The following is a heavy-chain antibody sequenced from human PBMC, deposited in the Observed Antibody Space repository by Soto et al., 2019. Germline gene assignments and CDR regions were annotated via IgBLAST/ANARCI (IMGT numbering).Heavy chain of an antibody. CDR1: GFTFSSYA. D-gene: IGHD6-19*01. CDR2: ISGSGGST. V-gene: IGHV3-23*01. Sequence: PGGSLRLSCAASGFTFSSYAMSWVRQAPGKGLEWVSAISGSGGSTYYADSVKGRFTIPRDNSKNTLYLQMNSLRAEDTAVYYCAKGTGSSGWYYFDYWGQGTLVTVSS. CDR3: AKGTGSSGWYYFDY. J-gene: IGHJ4*02.